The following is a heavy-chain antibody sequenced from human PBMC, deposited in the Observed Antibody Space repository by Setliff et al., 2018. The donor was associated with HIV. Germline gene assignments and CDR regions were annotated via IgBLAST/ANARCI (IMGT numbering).Heavy chain of an antibody. CDR3: ARTEDYSYGDAPFDY. CDR1: GGSISSSNW. CDR2: IYHSGST. J-gene: IGHJ4*01. Sequence: SETLSLTCAVSGGSISSSNWWSWVRQPPEKGLEWIGEIYHSGSTNYNPSLKSRVTISVDTSKNQFSLKLSSVTAADTAVYYCARTEDYSYGDAPFDYWGHGTLVTVSS. V-gene: IGHV4-4*02. D-gene: IGHD5-18*01.